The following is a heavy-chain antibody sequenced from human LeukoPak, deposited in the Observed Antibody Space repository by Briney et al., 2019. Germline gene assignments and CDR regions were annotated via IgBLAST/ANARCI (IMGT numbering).Heavy chain of an antibody. V-gene: IGHV4-34*01. D-gene: IGHD6-13*01. Sequence: PSETLSLTCAVYGGSFSGYYWSWIRRPPGKGLEWIGEINHSGSTNYNPSLKSRVTISVDTSKNQFSLKLSSVTAADTAVYYCARGLPSSYYYYYYMDVWGKGTTVTGSS. CDR2: INHSGST. CDR1: GGSFSGYY. J-gene: IGHJ6*03. CDR3: ARGLPSSYYYYYYMDV.